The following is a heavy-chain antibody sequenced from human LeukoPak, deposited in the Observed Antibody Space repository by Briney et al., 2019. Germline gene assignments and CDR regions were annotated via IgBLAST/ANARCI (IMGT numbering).Heavy chain of an antibody. D-gene: IGHD3-3*01. Sequence: SETLSLTCTVSGGSISSYYWSWIRQPPGKGLEWIGYIYYSGSTNYNPSLKSRVTISVDTSKNQFSLKLSSVTAADTAVYYCARGGQYYDFWSGYFRYYYMDVWAKGPRSPSP. CDR3: ARGGQYYDFWSGYFRYYYMDV. CDR1: GGSISSYY. V-gene: IGHV4-59*01. J-gene: IGHJ6*03. CDR2: IYYSGST.